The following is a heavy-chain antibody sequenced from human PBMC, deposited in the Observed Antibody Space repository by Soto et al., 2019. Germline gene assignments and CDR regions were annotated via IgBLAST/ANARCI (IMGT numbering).Heavy chain of an antibody. D-gene: IGHD6-19*01. CDR1: GFTFNNYG. V-gene: IGHV3-48*01. CDR3: ARGGIAVGGTSFAFVI. J-gene: IGHJ3*02. Sequence: PGGSLRLSCAASGFTFNNYGMHWVRQAPGKGLEWVSYISSSSSTIYYADSVKGRFTISRDNAKNSLYLQMNSLRAEDTAVYYCARGGIAVGGTSFAFVIWGQGAMVSV. CDR2: ISSSSSTI.